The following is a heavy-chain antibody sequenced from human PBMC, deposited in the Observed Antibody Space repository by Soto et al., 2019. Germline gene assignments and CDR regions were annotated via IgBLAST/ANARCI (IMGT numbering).Heavy chain of an antibody. CDR2: IYYSGST. CDR3: ARAKAPLYSSRWCWFDP. D-gene: IGHD6-13*01. V-gene: IGHV4-59*08. CDR1: GGSISSYY. Sequence: SETLSLTCTVSGGSISSYYWSWIRQPPGKGLEWIGYIYYSGSTNYNPSLKSRVTISVDTSKNQFSLKLSSVTAADTAVYYCARAKAPLYSSRWCWFDPWGQGTLVTVSS. J-gene: IGHJ5*02.